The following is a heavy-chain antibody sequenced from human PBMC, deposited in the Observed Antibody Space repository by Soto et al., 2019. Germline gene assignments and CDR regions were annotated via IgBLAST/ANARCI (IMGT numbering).Heavy chain of an antibody. CDR3: ARGSCGGDCPYAGWFDP. D-gene: IGHD2-21*01. CDR1: GYTFTGYY. Sequence: ASVKVSCKASGYTFTGYYMHWVRQAPGQGLEWMGWINPNSGGTNYAQKFQGWVTMTRDTSISTAYMELSGLRSDDTAVFYWARGSCGGDCPYAGWFDPWGQGTLVTVSS. J-gene: IGHJ5*02. CDR2: INPNSGGT. V-gene: IGHV1-2*04.